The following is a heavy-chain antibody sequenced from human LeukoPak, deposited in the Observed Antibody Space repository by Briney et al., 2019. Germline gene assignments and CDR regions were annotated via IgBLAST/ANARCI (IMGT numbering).Heavy chain of an antibody. Sequence: GGSLRLSCAASGFTFSSYAMSWVRQVPGKGLEWVSAISGSGGSTYYADSVKGRFTISRDNSKNTLYLQMNSLRAEGTAVYYCAKDQGSGPAAGTYFFADAFDIWGQGTMVTVSS. CDR3: AKDQGSGPAAGTYFFADAFDI. CDR2: ISGSGGST. V-gene: IGHV3-23*01. D-gene: IGHD6-13*01. CDR1: GFTFSSYA. J-gene: IGHJ3*02.